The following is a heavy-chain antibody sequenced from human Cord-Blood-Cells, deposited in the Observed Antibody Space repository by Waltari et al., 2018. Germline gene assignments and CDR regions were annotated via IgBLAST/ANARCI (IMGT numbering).Heavy chain of an antibody. CDR1: GGSISSSSYY. CDR3: ARSRGYSYGDAFDI. CDR2: IYYRGST. V-gene: IGHV4-39*01. J-gene: IGHJ3*02. Sequence: QLQLQESGPGLVKPSETLSLTCTVSGGSISSSSYYWGWIRQPPGKGLEWIGSIYYRGSTYYHPSLKSRVTISVDTSKNQFSLKRSSVTAADTAVYYCARSRGYSYGDAFDIWGQGTMVTVSS. D-gene: IGHD5-18*01.